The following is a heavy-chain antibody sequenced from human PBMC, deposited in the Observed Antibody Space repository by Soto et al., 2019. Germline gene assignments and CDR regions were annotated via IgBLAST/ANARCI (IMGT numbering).Heavy chain of an antibody. CDR3: ARGGGSVYYGSGSYTY. J-gene: IGHJ4*02. D-gene: IGHD3-10*01. CDR2: IYYSGST. V-gene: IGHV4-30-4*01. CDR1: GGSISSGDYY. Sequence: QVQLQESGPGLVKPSQTLSLTCTVSGGSISSGDYYWSWIRQPPGKGLEWIGYIYYSGSTYYNPSLKSRVTISVDTSKNQFSRKLGSVTAADTAVYYCARGGGSVYYGSGSYTYWGQGTLVTVSS.